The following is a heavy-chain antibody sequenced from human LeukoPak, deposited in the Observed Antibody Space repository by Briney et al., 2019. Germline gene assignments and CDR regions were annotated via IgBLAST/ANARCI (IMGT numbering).Heavy chain of an antibody. CDR2: MNPNSGNT. Sequence: ASVKVSCKASGYTFTSYDINWVRQATGQGLEWMGWMNPNSGNTGYAQKFQGRVTMTRNTSISTAYMELSSLGSEDTAVYYCARGNYGTGGFDYWGQRTLVTVSS. V-gene: IGHV1-8*01. CDR1: GYTFTSYD. J-gene: IGHJ4*02. CDR3: ARGNYGTGGFDY. D-gene: IGHD4-17*01.